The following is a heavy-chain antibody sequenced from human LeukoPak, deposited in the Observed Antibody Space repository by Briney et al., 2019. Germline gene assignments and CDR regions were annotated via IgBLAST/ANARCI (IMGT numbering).Heavy chain of an antibody. J-gene: IGHJ4*02. CDR1: GFTFDDYA. CDR3: AKGGIAAAGTPLVY. V-gene: IGHV3-43D*03. CDR2: ISWDGGST. Sequence: GGSLRLSCAASGFTFDDYAMHWVRQAPGKGLEWVSLISWDGGSTYYADSVKGRFTISRDNSKNSLYLQMNSLRAEDTASYYCAKGGIAAAGTPLVYWGQGTLVTVSS. D-gene: IGHD6-13*01.